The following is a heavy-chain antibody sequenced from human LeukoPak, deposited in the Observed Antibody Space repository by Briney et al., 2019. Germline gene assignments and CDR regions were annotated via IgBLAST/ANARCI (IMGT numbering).Heavy chain of an antibody. CDR2: MTTTSSYM. D-gene: IGHD6-19*01. J-gene: IGHJ4*02. CDR1: GFTFSDYD. Sequence: GGSLRLSCAASGFTFSDYDMSWVRQAPGKGLEWVSSMTTTSSYMYYADSVKGRFTISRDNAKTSLYLQMNSLRAEDTAVYYCASLGPTLYSSGYRGLDYWGQGTLVAVSS. V-gene: IGHV3-21*01. CDR3: ASLGPTLYSSGYRGLDY.